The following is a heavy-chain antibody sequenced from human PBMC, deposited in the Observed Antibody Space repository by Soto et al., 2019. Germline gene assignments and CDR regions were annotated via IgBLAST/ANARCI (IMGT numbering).Heavy chain of an antibody. CDR3: ARAAIYCSSTSCSIDY. CDR1: GGTFSSYA. Sequence: SVKVSCKASGGTFSSYAISWVRQAPGQGLEWMGGIIPIFGTANYAQKFQGRVTITADKSTSTAYMELSSLRSEDTAVYYCARAAIYCSSTSCSIDYWGQGTLVTVSS. J-gene: IGHJ4*02. CDR2: IIPIFGTA. D-gene: IGHD2-2*01. V-gene: IGHV1-69*06.